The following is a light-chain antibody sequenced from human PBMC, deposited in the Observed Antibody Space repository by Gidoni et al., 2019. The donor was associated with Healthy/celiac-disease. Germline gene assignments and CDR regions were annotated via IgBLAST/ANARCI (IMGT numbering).Light chain of an antibody. J-gene: IGLJ3*02. CDR3: AAWDDSLNGWV. CDR2: SQN. CDR1: SSNIGSTT. V-gene: IGLV1-44*01. Sequence: HSVLTQPPSASGTPGPSGTICCSGSSSNIGSTTVNLYQQLPGTAPKLHIYSQNQRPSGVPDRFSGSKSGTSASLAISGLQSEYEADYYCAAWDDSLNGWVFGGGTKLTVL.